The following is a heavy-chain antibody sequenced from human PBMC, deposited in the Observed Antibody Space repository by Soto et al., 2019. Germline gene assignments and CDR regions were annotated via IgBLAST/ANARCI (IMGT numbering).Heavy chain of an antibody. D-gene: IGHD3-16*01. J-gene: IGHJ1*01. CDR2: TSYDGSGK. V-gene: IGHV3-30*19. CDR3: ARWGTTGGLDV. Sequence: QVQLVESGGGVVQPGTSLRLSCVGSGFTFRSYVIHWVRQAPGKGLEWVALTSYDGSGKYYGDSVRGRFTISRDNSRNTVDLQMDSLRLEDTALYYCARWGTTGGLDVCGQGTLVSVSS. CDR1: GFTFRSYV.